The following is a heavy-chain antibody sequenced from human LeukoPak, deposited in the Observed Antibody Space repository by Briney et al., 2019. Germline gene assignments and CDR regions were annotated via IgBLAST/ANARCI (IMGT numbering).Heavy chain of an antibody. CDR2: ISWNSGSI. CDR3: AAREGCSRCHIDY. D-gene: IGHD6-13*01. J-gene: IGHJ4*02. Sequence: TGGSLRLSCAASGFTFDGYAMHWVRQAPGKGLEWVSGISWNSGSIGYADSVKGRFTISRDNAKSSLYLQMNSLRAEDTALYYCAAREGCSRCHIDYWGQGTLVTVSS. CDR1: GFTFDGYA. V-gene: IGHV3-9*01.